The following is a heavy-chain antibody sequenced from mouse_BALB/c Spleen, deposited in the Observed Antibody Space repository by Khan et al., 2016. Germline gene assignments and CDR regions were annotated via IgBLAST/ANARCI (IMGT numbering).Heavy chain of an antibody. D-gene: IGHD4-1*01. CDR1: GFTFSTFG. J-gene: IGHJ4*01. CDR2: ISSGSTTI. V-gene: IGHV5-17*02. Sequence: EVELVESGGGLVQPGGSRKLSCAASGFTFSTFGMHWVRQAPEKGLEWVAFISSGSTTIYYADTVKGRFTISRDNPKNSLFLQMTSLRSEDTAMYYCARIGLGRNYAMVYWGQGTSVPVSS. CDR3: ARIGLGRNYAMVY.